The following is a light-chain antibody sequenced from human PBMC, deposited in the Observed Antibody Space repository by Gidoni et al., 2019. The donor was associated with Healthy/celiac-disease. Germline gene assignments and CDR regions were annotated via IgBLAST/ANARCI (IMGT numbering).Light chain of an antibody. CDR3: QQYNNWPNT. Sequence: EIVMTQSPATLSVSPGERATLSCRASQSVSSNLAWYQQKPGQTPRLLIYAASTRATGIPARFSGSGSGTEFTLTISSLQSEDFAVYYCQQYNNWPNTFXQXTKLEI. CDR2: AAS. CDR1: QSVSSN. J-gene: IGKJ2*01. V-gene: IGKV3-15*01.